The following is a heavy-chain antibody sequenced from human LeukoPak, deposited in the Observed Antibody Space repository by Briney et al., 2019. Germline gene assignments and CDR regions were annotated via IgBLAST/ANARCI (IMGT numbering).Heavy chain of an antibody. CDR2: INTSNGYS. Sequence: ASVKVSCKASGYVFITYGINWVRQAPGQGLEWMGWINTSNGYSDYAQNFQGRITMTTDTSTDTVYMELSSLRSEDTAVYYCARDRIWGGTSARLNTDKFDYWGQGTLVTVSS. J-gene: IGHJ4*02. D-gene: IGHD1-26*01. V-gene: IGHV1-18*01. CDR3: ARDRIWGGTSARLNTDKFDY. CDR1: GYVFITYG.